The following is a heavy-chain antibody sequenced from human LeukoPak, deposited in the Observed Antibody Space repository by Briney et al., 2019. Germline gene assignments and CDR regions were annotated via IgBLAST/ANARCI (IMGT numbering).Heavy chain of an antibody. CDR1: GYTFTSYD. CDR2: MNPNSGNT. CDR3: ARGTPLRQQLAGPDY. Sequence: GASVKVSCKASGYTFTSYDTNWVRQATGQGLEWMGWMNPNSGNTGYAQKFQGRVTITRNTSISTAYMELSSLRSEDTAVYYCARGTPLRQQLAGPDYWGQGTLVTVSS. D-gene: IGHD6-13*01. J-gene: IGHJ4*02. V-gene: IGHV1-8*01.